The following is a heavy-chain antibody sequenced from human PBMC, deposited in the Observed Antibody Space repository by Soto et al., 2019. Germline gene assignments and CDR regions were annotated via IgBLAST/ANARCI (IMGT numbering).Heavy chain of an antibody. CDR1: GGSFSGYY. J-gene: IGHJ5*02. D-gene: IGHD2-15*01. V-gene: IGHV4-34*01. CDR2: INHSGST. CDR3: ARGRKDIVVVVAATDNWFDP. Sequence: SSETLSLTCAVYGGSFSGYYWSWIRQPPGKGLEWIGEINHSGSTNYNPSLKSRVTISVDTSKNQFSLKLSSVTAADTAVYYCARGRKDIVVVVAATDNWFDPWGQGTLAT.